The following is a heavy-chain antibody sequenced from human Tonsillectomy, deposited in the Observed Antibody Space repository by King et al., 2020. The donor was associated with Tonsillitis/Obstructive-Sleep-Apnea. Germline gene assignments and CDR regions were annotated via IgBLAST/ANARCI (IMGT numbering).Heavy chain of an antibody. CDR1: GYSFTSYW. V-gene: IGHV5-51*01. J-gene: IGHJ5*02. Sequence: QLVQSGAEVKKPGESLKISCKSSGYSFTSYWIGWVRQMPGKGLEWMGIIYPGGSDTRYRPSFQGQVTIPADKSISTAYLQWSSLKASDTAMYYCAGLVVVVVATRGPTVNLFDLGGEGPRVTVSS. D-gene: IGHD2-15*01. CDR3: AGLVVVVVATRGPTVNLFDL. CDR2: IYPGGSDT.